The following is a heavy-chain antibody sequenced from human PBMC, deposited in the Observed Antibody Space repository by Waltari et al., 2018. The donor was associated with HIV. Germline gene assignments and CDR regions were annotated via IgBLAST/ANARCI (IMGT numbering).Heavy chain of an antibody. CDR2: MNPNSGNT. V-gene: IGHV1-8*01. CDR3: ARLLRGFSYGGAFDL. CDR1: GYTCTSHD. D-gene: IGHD5-18*01. J-gene: IGHJ3*01. Sequence: QAQLVQSGAEVKKPGASVKVSCKASGYTCTSHDINWVRQATGQGLEWMGWMNPNSGNTGYAQMFQGRVTMTRNTSINTAYMELSSLKSEDTAVYYCARLLRGFSYGGAFDLWGQGTVVIVSS.